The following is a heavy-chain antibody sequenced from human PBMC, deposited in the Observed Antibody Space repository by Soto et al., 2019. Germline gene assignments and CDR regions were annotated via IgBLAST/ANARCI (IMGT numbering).Heavy chain of an antibody. V-gene: IGHV1-69*13. CDR3: ARFGGKLTDAY. CDR1: GGTFSSYA. D-gene: IGHD3-10*01. CDR2: IIPIFGTA. Sequence: ASVKVSCKASGGTFSSYAISGVRQAPGQGLEWMGGIIPIFGTANYAQKFQGRVTITADETTSTAYMELSSLRSEDTAVYYCARFGGKLTDAYWGQGTLVTVSS. J-gene: IGHJ4*02.